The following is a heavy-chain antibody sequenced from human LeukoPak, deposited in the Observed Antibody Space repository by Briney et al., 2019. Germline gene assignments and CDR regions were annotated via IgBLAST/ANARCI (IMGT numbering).Heavy chain of an antibody. J-gene: IGHJ4*02. V-gene: IGHV3-15*01. Sequence: GGSLRLSCAASGFSFSNAWMSWVRQAPGKGLEWVGRIQSETEAGTTDYAAPVKGRFIISRDGSKNTLFLQMNSLKTEDTAVYYCTTDRYTYYYDSGGYYRRYFDNWGQGTLVTVSS. CDR2: IQSETEAGTT. CDR3: TTDRYTYYYDSGGYYRRYFDN. CDR1: GFSFSNAW. D-gene: IGHD3-22*01.